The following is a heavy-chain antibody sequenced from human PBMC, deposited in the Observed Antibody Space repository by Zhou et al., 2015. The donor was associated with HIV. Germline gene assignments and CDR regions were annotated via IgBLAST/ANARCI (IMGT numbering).Heavy chain of an antibody. Sequence: EQLVESGGGVVQPGRSLRLSCAASGFTFSSYGIHWVRQAPGKGLEWVGIISYDGSNKYYEDSVKGRFTISRDNSKNTVSLQMNSLREEDTAVYYCAKAQVAYCGGDCYSGYHYGMDVWGQGTAVSVSS. D-gene: IGHD2-21*02. J-gene: IGHJ6*02. CDR2: ISYDGSNK. V-gene: IGHV3-30*18. CDR3: AKAQVAYCGGDCYSGYHYGMDV. CDR1: GFTFSSYG.